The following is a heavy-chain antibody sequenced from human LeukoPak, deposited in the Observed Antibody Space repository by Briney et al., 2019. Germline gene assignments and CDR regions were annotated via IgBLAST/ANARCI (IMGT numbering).Heavy chain of an antibody. J-gene: IGHJ5*02. V-gene: IGHV3-23*01. D-gene: IGHD1-26*01. CDR1: GFTFSSYT. CDR2: ISGSGGST. CDR3: AKDRNSGSYYGICWFDP. Sequence: GGSLRLSCAASGFTFSSYTMSWVRQAPGKGLEWVSAISGSGGSTYYADSVKGRFTISRDNPKNTLYLQMNSLRAEDTAVYYCAKDRNSGSYYGICWFDPWGQGTLVTVSS.